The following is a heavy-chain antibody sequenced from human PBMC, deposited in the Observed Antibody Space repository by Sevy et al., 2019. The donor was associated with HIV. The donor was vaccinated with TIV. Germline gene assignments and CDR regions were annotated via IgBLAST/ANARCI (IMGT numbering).Heavy chain of an antibody. CDR2: MNPNSGNT. V-gene: IGHV1-8*01. Sequence: ASVKVSCKASGYTFTSYDINWVRQATGQGLEWMGWMNPNSGNTGYAQKFQGRVTMTRNTSISTAYMELSSMRSEDTAVYYCARGGPYGSGTKNWFDPWGQGTLVTVSS. J-gene: IGHJ5*02. CDR1: GYTFTSYD. CDR3: ARGGPYGSGTKNWFDP. D-gene: IGHD3-10*01.